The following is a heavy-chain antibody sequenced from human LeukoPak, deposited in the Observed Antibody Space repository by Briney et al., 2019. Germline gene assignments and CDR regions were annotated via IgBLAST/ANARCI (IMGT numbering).Heavy chain of an antibody. V-gene: IGHV4-39*01. Sequence: SETLSLTCTVSGGSISSSSYSWGWLRQPPGKGLEWIGVIYHSGGTYYNPSLKSRLTMSVDTSKNQFSLKLSSVTATDTAVYYCASLIAAGYFDHWGQGTLVTVYS. D-gene: IGHD6-13*01. CDR3: ASLIAAGYFDH. CDR1: GGSISSSSYS. CDR2: IYHSGGT. J-gene: IGHJ4*02.